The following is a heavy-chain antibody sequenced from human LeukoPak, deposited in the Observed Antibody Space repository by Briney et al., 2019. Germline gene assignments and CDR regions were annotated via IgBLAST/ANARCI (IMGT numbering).Heavy chain of an antibody. D-gene: IGHD3-22*01. V-gene: IGHV3-15*01. CDR1: GFTFSNAW. CDR2: IKIKTDGGTP. Sequence: PGGSLTLSCSVCGFTFSNAWMSWVRPAPGKEREWVGRIKIKTDGGTPDYAATVKRRFSISRHDSKNTLNPQMNSLKTVYTAVYYWTTVATDSQGRPFDYWGQGTLVTVSS. CDR3: TTVATDSQGRPFDY. J-gene: IGHJ4*02.